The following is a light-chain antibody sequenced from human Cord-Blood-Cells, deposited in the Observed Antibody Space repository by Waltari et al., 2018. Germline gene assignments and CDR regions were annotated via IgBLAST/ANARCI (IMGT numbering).Light chain of an antibody. CDR3: QQYGSSPIP. CDR2: DAS. Sequence: EIVLTQSPATLSLSLGASATLSCGASQSVSSSYLAWYQLKPGPAPRLLIYDASSRATGIPDRFSGSGSGTDFTLTISRLEPEDFAVYYCQQYGSSPIPFGQGTRLEIK. J-gene: IGKJ5*01. V-gene: IGKV3D-20*01. CDR1: QSVSSSY.